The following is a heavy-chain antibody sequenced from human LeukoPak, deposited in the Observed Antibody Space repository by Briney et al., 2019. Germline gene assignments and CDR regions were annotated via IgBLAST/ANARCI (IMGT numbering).Heavy chain of an antibody. V-gene: IGHV4-59*01. CDR3: ASSGPRSVYYFDY. D-gene: IGHD3-10*01. Sequence: SETLSLTCTVPGGAISGYYWSWIRQPPGKGLEWIGYIFYSGTTNYNPSLKSRVTISVDTSKKRFSLKLSSVTAADTAVYYCASSGPRSVYYFDYWGQGTLVTVSS. J-gene: IGHJ4*02. CDR1: GGAISGYY. CDR2: IFYSGTT.